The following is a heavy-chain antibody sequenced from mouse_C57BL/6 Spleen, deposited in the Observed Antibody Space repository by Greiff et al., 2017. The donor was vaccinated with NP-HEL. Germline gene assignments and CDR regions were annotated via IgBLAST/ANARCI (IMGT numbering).Heavy chain of an antibody. CDR1: GFTFTDYY. Sequence: EVKLMESGGGLVQPGGSLSLSCAASGFTFTDYYMSWVRQPPGKALEWLGFIRNKANGYTTEYSASVKGRFTISRDNSQSILYLQMNALRAEDSATYYCARSYYGSSPAWFAYGGQGTLVTVSA. J-gene: IGHJ3*01. D-gene: IGHD1-1*01. V-gene: IGHV7-3*01. CDR2: IRNKANGYTT. CDR3: ARSYYGSSPAWFAY.